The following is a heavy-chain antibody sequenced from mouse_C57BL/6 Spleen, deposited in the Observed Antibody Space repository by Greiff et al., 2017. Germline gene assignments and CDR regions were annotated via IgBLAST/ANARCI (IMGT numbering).Heavy chain of an antibody. CDR3: ASHDYDVLFAY. CDR1: GFTFTDYY. V-gene: IGHV7-3*01. D-gene: IGHD2-4*01. Sequence: EVKLEESGGGLVQPGGSLSLSCAASGFTFTDYYMSWVRQPPGKALEWLGFIRNKANGYTTEYSASVKGRFTISRDNSQSILYLQMNALRAEDSATYYCASHDYDVLFAYWGQGTLVTVSA. J-gene: IGHJ3*01. CDR2: IRNKANGYTT.